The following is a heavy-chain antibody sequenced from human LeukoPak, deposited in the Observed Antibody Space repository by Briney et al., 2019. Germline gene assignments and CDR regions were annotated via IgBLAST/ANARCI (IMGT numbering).Heavy chain of an antibody. Sequence: ASVTVSCKTSGYTFTGYYIHWVRQAPAQGLEYMGWINLDNGITNSAHTSQGRAAMTRETSTTIAYMELGGLTSDDTAVYYCAREGYSSVNHRSDFDYWGQGTLVTVSS. D-gene: IGHD1-14*01. V-gene: IGHV1-2*02. CDR1: GYTFTGYY. CDR3: AREGYSSVNHRSDFDY. J-gene: IGHJ4*02. CDR2: INLDNGIT.